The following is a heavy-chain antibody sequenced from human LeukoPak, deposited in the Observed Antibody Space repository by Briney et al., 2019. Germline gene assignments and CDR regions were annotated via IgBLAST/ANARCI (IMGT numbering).Heavy chain of an antibody. D-gene: IGHD3-22*01. CDR3: ARGNAYYYDSSGYYYYMDV. J-gene: IGHJ6*03. CDR1: GGTFSSYA. CDR2: IIPMFGTA. Sequence: ASVKVSCKASGGTFSSYAINWVRQAPGQGLEWMGRIIPMFGTADYAQKFQGRVTITADESTSTAYMELSSLRSEDTAVYYCARGNAYYYDSSGYYYYMDVWGKGTTVTISS. V-gene: IGHV1-69*13.